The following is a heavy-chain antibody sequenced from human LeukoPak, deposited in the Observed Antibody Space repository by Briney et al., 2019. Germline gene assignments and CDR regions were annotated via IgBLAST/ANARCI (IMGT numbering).Heavy chain of an antibody. Sequence: SVKVSRKASGGTFSSYTISWVRQAPGQGLEWMGRIIPILGIANYAQKFQGRVTITADKSTSTAYMELSSLRSEDTAVYYCATDPTVTTSKRAGWFDPWGQGTLVTVSS. D-gene: IGHD4-11*01. CDR3: ATDPTVTTSKRAGWFDP. J-gene: IGHJ5*02. CDR2: IIPILGIA. V-gene: IGHV1-69*02. CDR1: GGTFSSYT.